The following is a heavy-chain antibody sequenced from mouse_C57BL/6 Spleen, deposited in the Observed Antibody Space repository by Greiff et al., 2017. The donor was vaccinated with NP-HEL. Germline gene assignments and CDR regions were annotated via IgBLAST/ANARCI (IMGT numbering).Heavy chain of an antibody. V-gene: IGHV2-2*01. D-gene: IGHD2-4*01. CDR3: ARNYDYGPYFDY. CDR2: IWSGGST. Sequence: VQRVESGPGLVQPSQSLSITCTVSGFSLTSYGVHWVRQSPGKGLEWLGVIWSGGSTDYNAAFISRLSTSKDNSKSQVFFKMNSLQADDTAIYYCARNYDYGPYFDYWGQGTTLTVSS. CDR1: GFSLTSYG. J-gene: IGHJ2*01.